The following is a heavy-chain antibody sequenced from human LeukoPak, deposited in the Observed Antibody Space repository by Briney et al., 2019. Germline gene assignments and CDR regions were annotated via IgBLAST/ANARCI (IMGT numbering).Heavy chain of an antibody. J-gene: IGHJ4*02. Sequence: PGGSLRLSCATSGFTFSDYAVHWVRQAPGKGLEWVAIIWYDGSIKYYEESVKGRFTISRDDSKNTVYLQMNSLRVEDTALYFCARSYGDYAPDYWGQGTLVTVSS. V-gene: IGHV3-33*01. CDR1: GFTFSDYA. D-gene: IGHD4-17*01. CDR2: IWYDGSIK. CDR3: ARSYGDYAPDY.